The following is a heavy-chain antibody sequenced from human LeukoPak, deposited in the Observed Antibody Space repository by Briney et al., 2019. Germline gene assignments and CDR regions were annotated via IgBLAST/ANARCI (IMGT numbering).Heavy chain of an antibody. D-gene: IGHD4-23*01. CDR1: GFTVSSNY. CDR2: TRNKANSYTT. CDR3: ARSTTVVTGDY. J-gene: IGHJ4*02. Sequence: GGSLRLSCAASGFTVSSNYMSWVRQAPGKGLEWVGRTRNKANSYTTEYAASVKGRFTISRDDSKNSLYLQMNSLKTEDTAVYYCARSTTVVTGDYWGQGTLVTVSS. V-gene: IGHV3-72*01.